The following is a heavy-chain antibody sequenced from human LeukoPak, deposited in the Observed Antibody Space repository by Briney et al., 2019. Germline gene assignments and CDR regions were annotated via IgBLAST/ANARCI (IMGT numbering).Heavy chain of an antibody. D-gene: IGHD5-24*01. CDR3: AKDVRDGHNYFDY. J-gene: IGHJ4*02. CDR1: GFTFSSYW. Sequence: GGSLRLSCAATGFTFSSYWMHWVRQAPGRGLVWVSRIKSDGSSISYADSVKGRFTISRDNAKNTLYLQMNSLRVEDTAVYYCAKDVRDGHNYFDYWGQGTLVTVSS. V-gene: IGHV3-74*01. CDR2: IKSDGSSI.